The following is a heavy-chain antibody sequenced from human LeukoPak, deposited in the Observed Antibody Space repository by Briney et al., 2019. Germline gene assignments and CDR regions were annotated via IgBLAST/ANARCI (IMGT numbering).Heavy chain of an antibody. J-gene: IGHJ6*03. CDR1: GDSISSSSSY. CDR2: IYYSGST. Sequence: SETLSLTCTVSGDSISSSSSYWGWIRQPPGEGLEWIGSIYYSGSTYYNPSLKSRVTISVDTSKNQFSLKLSSVTAADTAVYYCAMTVAGRYYYYYYMDVWGKGTTVTISS. D-gene: IGHD6-19*01. CDR3: AMTVAGRYYYYYYMDV. V-gene: IGHV4-39*01.